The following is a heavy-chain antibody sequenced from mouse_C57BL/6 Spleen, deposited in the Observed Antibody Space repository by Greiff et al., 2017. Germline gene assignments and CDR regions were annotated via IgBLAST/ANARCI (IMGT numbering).Heavy chain of an antibody. J-gene: IGHJ1*03. Sequence: QVHVKQSGAELVKPGASVKISCKASGYAFSSYWMNWVKQRPGKGLEWIGQIYPGDGDTNYNGKFKGKATLTADKSSSTAYMQLSSLTSEDSAVYFCARHVGNYGSSYWYFDVWGTGTTVTVSS. CDR2: IYPGDGDT. CDR1: GYAFSSYW. V-gene: IGHV1-80*01. D-gene: IGHD1-1*01. CDR3: ARHVGNYGSSYWYFDV.